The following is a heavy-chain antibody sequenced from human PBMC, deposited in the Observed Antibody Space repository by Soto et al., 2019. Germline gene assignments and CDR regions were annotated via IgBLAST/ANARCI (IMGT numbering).Heavy chain of an antibody. CDR3: AKDNYDYVWGSSPGFDY. CDR1: VFTFSSYG. D-gene: IGHD3-16*01. CDR2: ISYDGSNK. J-gene: IGHJ4*02. Sequence: GGSLRLSCAASVFTFSSYGMHWVRQAPGKGLEWVAVISYDGSNKYYADSVKGRFTISRDNSKNTLYLQMNTLRAEDTAVYYCAKDNYDYVWGSSPGFDYWGQGTLVTVSS. V-gene: IGHV3-30*18.